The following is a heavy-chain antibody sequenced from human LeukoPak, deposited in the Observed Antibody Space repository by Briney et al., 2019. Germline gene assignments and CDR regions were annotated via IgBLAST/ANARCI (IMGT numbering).Heavy chain of an antibody. CDR1: GYSISSGYY. D-gene: IGHD3-9*01. CDR3: ARGGDGLRYFDWLFY. CDR2: IYYSGST. Sequence: PSETLSLTCTVSGYSISSGYYWSWIRQPPGKGLEWIGYIYYSGSTNYNPSLKSRVTISVDTSKNQFSLKLSSVTASDTAVYYCARGGDGLRYFDWLFYWGQGTLVTVSS. V-gene: IGHV4-61*01. J-gene: IGHJ4*02.